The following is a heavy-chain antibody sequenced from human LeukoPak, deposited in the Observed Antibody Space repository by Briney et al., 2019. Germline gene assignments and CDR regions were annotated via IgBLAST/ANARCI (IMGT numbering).Heavy chain of an antibody. CDR3: ARVDDSSGYTPLDI. D-gene: IGHD3-22*01. V-gene: IGHV3-21*01. CDR1: GFTFSSYS. J-gene: IGHJ3*02. Sequence: GGSLRLSCAASGFTFSSYSMNWVRQAPGKGLEWVSSICSSSSYIYYADSVKGRFTISRDNAKNSLYLQMNSLRAEDTAVYYCARVDDSSGYTPLDIWGQGTMVTVSS. CDR2: ICSSSSYI.